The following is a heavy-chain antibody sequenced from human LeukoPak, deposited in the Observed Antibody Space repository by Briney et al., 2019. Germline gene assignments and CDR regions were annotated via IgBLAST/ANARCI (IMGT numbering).Heavy chain of an antibody. J-gene: IGHJ6*03. CDR2: IYTSGST. Sequence: SQTLSLTCTVSGGSISSGSYYWNWIRQPAGKGLEWIGRIYTSGSTNYNPSLKSRVTISVDTSKNQFSLKLSSVTAADTAVYYCARDTGTSGWKCMDVWGKGTTVTVSS. CDR1: GGSISSGSYY. V-gene: IGHV4-61*02. CDR3: ARDTGTSGWKCMDV. D-gene: IGHD6-19*01.